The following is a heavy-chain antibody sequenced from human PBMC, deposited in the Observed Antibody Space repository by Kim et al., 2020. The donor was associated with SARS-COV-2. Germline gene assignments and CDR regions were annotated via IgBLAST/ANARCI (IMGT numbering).Heavy chain of an antibody. CDR2: INHSGST. CDR1: GGSFSGYY. J-gene: IGHJ6*02. V-gene: IGHV4-34*01. CDR3: ARDKAYSGRPRYGMDV. Sequence: SETLSLTCAVYGGSFSGYYWSWIRQPPGKGLEWIGEINHSGSTNYNPSLKSRVTISVDTSKNQFSLKLSSVTAADTAVYYCARDKAYSGRPRYGMDVWGQGTTVTVSS. D-gene: IGHD2-21*01.